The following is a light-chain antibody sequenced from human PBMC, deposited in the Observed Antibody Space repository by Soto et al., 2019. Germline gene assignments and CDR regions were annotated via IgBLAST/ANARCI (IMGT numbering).Light chain of an antibody. CDR1: QRIDTW. CDR3: QQYETFSPWT. CDR2: KAT. V-gene: IGKV1-5*03. Sequence: DIQMTQSPSTLSASIGDRVTITCRASQRIDTWLAWYQQKPGTAPKLLIYKATILQSGVPSRFSGSGSGTEFTLAISSPQPDDFATYYCQQYETFSPWTFGQGTKVDIK. J-gene: IGKJ1*01.